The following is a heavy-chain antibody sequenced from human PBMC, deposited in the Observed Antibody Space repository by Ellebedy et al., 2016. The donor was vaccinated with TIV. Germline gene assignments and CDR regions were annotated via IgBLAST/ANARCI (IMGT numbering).Heavy chain of an antibody. CDR2: IYPGDSET. J-gene: IGHJ4*02. Sequence: PGGSLRLSCKGSGYRFPTYWIAWVRQMPGKGLEWMGSIYPGDSETRYGPSFQGQVTISVDKSITTAYLQWSGLKASDTAMYYCARHYTAATGSHFDYWGQGTLVTVSS. CDR3: ARHYTAATGSHFDY. CDR1: GYRFPTYW. V-gene: IGHV5-51*01. D-gene: IGHD6-13*01.